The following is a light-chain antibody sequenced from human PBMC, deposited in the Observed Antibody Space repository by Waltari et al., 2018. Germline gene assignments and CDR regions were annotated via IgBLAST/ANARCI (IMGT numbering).Light chain of an antibody. CDR1: SSDVGGYTY. Sequence: QSALTQPASVSGSPGQSITISCTGTSSDVGGYTYASWYQQHPGNAPKLMIYEVSNRPSGVSNRFSGSKSGNTASLTISGLQAEDEADYYCSSYTSSSTHVVFGGGTKLTVL. CDR2: EVS. V-gene: IGLV2-14*01. J-gene: IGLJ2*01. CDR3: SSYTSSSTHVV.